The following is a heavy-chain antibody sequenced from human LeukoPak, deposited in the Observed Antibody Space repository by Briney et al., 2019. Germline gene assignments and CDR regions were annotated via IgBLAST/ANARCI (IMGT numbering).Heavy chain of an antibody. CDR3: ARDLKYYYASGSYSDN. V-gene: IGHV3-7*05. D-gene: IGHD3-10*01. CDR1: GFTFSSYW. J-gene: IGHJ4*02. CDR2: IKQDGSEK. Sequence: PGGSLRLSCAASGFTFSSYWMSWVRQAREKGLEWVANIKQDGSEKYYVDSVRGRFTISRDNAKNSLYLQMNSLRAEDTAVYYCARDLKYYYASGSYSDNWGQGTLVTVSS.